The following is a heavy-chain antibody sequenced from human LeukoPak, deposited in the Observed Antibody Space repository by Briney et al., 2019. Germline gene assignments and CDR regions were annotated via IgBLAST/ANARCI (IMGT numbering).Heavy chain of an antibody. Sequence: ASVKVSCKASGGTFSSYAISWVRQAPGQGLEWMGGIIPILGTANYAQKFQGRVTITADESTSTAYMELSSLRSEDTAVYYCARGYRDCSSTSCYASGMDVWGKGTTVTVSS. J-gene: IGHJ6*04. CDR2: IIPILGTA. CDR1: GGTFSSYA. CDR3: ARGYRDCSSTSCYASGMDV. V-gene: IGHV1-69*13. D-gene: IGHD2-2*01.